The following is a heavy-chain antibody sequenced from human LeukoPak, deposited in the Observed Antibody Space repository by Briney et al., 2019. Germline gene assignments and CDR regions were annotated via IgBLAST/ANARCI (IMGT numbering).Heavy chain of an antibody. D-gene: IGHD2-15*01. CDR2: ISYDGSNK. V-gene: IGHV3-30*04. J-gene: IGHJ4*02. CDR1: GFTFSSYA. CDR3: ARDQLVAATHYFDY. Sequence: PGGSLRLSCAASGFTFSSYAMHWVRQAPGKGLEWVAVISYDGSNKYYADSVKGQFTISRDNSKNTLYLQMNSLRAEDTAVYYCARDQLVAATHYFDYWGQGTLVTVSS.